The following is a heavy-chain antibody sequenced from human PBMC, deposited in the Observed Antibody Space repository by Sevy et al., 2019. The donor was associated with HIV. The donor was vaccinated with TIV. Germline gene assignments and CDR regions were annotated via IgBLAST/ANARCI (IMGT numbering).Heavy chain of an antibody. CDR1: GFTFSSYS. CDR3: ARGAYKYLTGDAYDI. Sequence: GGSLKLSCPASGFTFSSYSMNWVRQAPGKGLEWVSYISSSSSTIYYADSVKGRFTISRGNAKNSLYLQMNSLRDEDTAVYYCARGAYKYLTGDAYDIWGQGTMVTVSS. V-gene: IGHV3-48*02. CDR2: ISSSSSTI. D-gene: IGHD3-9*01. J-gene: IGHJ3*02.